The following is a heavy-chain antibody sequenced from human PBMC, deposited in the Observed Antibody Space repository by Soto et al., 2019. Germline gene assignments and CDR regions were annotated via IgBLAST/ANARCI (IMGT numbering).Heavy chain of an antibody. CDR1: GFTFSSYA. Sequence: PGGSLRLSCAASGFTFSSYAMSWVRQAPGKGLEWVSAISGSGGSTYYADSVKGRFTISRDNSKNTLYLQMNSLRAEDTAVYYCAKVPYYDFWSGYLNFDYWGQGTLVTVSS. J-gene: IGHJ4*02. CDR3: AKVPYYDFWSGYLNFDY. CDR2: ISGSGGST. D-gene: IGHD3-3*01. V-gene: IGHV3-23*01.